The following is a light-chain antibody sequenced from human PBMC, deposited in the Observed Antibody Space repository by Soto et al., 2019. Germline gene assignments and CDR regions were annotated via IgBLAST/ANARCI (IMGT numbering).Light chain of an antibody. CDR1: QRVDSY. CDR3: QQTYTSVAT. V-gene: IGKV1-39*01. J-gene: IGKJ1*01. CDR2: AAS. Sequence: DIQVTQSPSSLSASVGDSVTLSCQTSQRVDSYIHWYQHQSGKPPKLLIYAASTLQDGVPSRFSGGGSGTAFSLIITRLQPGDSATYYCQQTYTSVATFFQGTKV.